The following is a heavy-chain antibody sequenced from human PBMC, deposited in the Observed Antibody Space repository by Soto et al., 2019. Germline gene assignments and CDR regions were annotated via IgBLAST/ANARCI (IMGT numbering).Heavy chain of an antibody. V-gene: IGHV3-11*06. CDR1: GFTFSDYY. J-gene: IGHJ6*02. D-gene: IGHD4-17*01. Sequence: QVQLVESGGGLVKPGGSLRLSCAASGFTFSDYYMSWIRQAPGKGLEWVSYISSSSSYTNYADSVKGRFTISRDNVKNSLYLQMNSLRAEDTAVYYCARAGGDYDYYYGMDVWGQGTTVTVSS. CDR3: ARAGGDYDYYYGMDV. CDR2: ISSSSSYT.